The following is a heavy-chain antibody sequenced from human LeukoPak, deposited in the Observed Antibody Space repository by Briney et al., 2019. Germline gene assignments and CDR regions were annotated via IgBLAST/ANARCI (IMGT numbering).Heavy chain of an antibody. Sequence: GGSLRLSCAASGFTFSSYWMHWVRQAPGKGLEWVSSISSSSSYIYYADSVKGRFTISRDNAKNSLYLQMNSLRAEDTAVYYCARDIGKDFDYWGEGTLVTVSS. CDR1: GFTFSSYW. CDR3: ARDIGKDFDY. V-gene: IGHV3-21*01. CDR2: ISSSSSYI. J-gene: IGHJ4*02. D-gene: IGHD2-15*01.